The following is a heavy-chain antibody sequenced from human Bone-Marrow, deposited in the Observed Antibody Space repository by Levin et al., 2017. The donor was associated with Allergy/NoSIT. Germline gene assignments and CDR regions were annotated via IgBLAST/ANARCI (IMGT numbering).Heavy chain of an antibody. J-gene: IGHJ4*02. CDR1: GYTFTSYY. Sequence: ASVKVSCKASGYTFTSYYIHWVRQAPGQGLEWMGIINPGGNYTKYAQKFQGRVTMTRDTSTSTVYMELSSLRSDDTAVYYCARDRAYYYGSGNSPGDLDYWGQGTLVTVSS. D-gene: IGHD3-10*01. V-gene: IGHV1-46*01. CDR2: INPGGNYT. CDR3: ARDRAYYYGSGNSPGDLDY.